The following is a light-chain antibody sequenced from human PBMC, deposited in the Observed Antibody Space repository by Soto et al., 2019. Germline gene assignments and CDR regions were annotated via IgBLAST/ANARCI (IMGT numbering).Light chain of an antibody. J-gene: IGLJ1*01. V-gene: IGLV1-51*02. CDR2: EDD. Sequence: QSVLTQPPSVSAAPGQKVIISCSGGTSTIGNNFACWYQHLPGTAPKLLIYEDDKRASGIPDRFSGSRSGTSATLGITGLQTGDEADYYCGTWDSRLNAHVFGTGTKLTVL. CDR3: GTWDSRLNAHV. CDR1: TSTIGNNF.